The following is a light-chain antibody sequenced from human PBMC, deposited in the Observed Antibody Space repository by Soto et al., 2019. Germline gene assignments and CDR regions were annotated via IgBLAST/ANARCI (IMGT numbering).Light chain of an antibody. V-gene: IGKV3-11*01. CDR3: QQRSNWLRT. Sequence: IVLKHSPATLSLSKGEIATLSFRAIQSVSSYLAWYQQKPGQAPRLLIYDASNRATGIPARFSGSGSGTDFTLTISSLEPEDFAVYYCQQRSNWLRTFGQVTNVDIK. J-gene: IGKJ1*01. CDR2: DAS. CDR1: QSVSSY.